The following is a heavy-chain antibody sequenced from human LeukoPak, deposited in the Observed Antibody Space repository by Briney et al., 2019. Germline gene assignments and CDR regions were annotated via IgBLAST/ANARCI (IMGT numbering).Heavy chain of an antibody. J-gene: IGHJ5*02. CDR3: TSHAAFDP. V-gene: IGHV3-15*01. Sequence: GGSLRLSCAASGFTFNNAWMNWVRQAPGKGLEWVGRIKSRNVGGTTDYAAPVKGRFTISRDDSKNTVYLQMNSLKIEDTAVYYCTSHAAFDPWGQGTLVTVSS. CDR2: IKSRNVGGTT. CDR1: GFTFNNAW.